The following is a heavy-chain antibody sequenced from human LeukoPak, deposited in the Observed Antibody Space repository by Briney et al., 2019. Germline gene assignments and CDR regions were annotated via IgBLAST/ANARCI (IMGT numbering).Heavy chain of an antibody. CDR3: ARHDYGDWFDP. CDR2: IYYSGST. V-gene: IGHV4-59*01. CDR1: GGSISSYY. D-gene: IGHD4-17*01. Sequence: SETLSLTCTVAGGSISSYYWSWIRQPPGKGLEWIGYIYYSGSTNYNPSLKSRVTISVDTSKNQFSLKLSSVTAADTAVYYCARHDYGDWFDPWGQGTLVTVSS. J-gene: IGHJ5*02.